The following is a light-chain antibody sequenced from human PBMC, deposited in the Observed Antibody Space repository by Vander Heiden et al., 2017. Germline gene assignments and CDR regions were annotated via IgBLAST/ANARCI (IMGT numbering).Light chain of an antibody. CDR3: TSYTSSTTLV. Sequence: QPALTQPASVSGSTGQPITTSCTGTSSDIGGYNYVSWYKQHPGKAPKLMIYDVTYRPSGVSSRFSGSKSGNTASLTISGLQAEDEAHYYCTSYTSSTTLVIGGGTKLTVL. CDR2: DVT. J-gene: IGLJ2*01. CDR1: SSDIGGYNY. V-gene: IGLV2-14*01.